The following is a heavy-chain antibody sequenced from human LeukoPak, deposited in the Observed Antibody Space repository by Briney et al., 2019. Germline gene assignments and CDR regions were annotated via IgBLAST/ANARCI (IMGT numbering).Heavy chain of an antibody. J-gene: IGHJ5*02. CDR1: GHSFTTYW. Sequence: GESLKISCKGSGHSFTTYWIAWVRQMPGKALEWMGIIYPGDSDTRYSPSFQGQVTISADKSISTAYLQWSSLKASDTAMYYCARRKDYNWFDPWGQGTLVTVSS. V-gene: IGHV5-51*01. CDR3: ARRKDYNWFDP. CDR2: IYPGDSDT.